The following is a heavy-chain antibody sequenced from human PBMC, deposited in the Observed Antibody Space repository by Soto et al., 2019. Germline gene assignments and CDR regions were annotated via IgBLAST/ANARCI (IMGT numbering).Heavy chain of an antibody. CDR2: VIPIFGTA. V-gene: IGHV1-69*01. D-gene: IGHD2-15*01. CDR1: GGTFSSYA. CDR3: ARDHTYTPPYSYAAIAV. J-gene: IGHJ6*02. Sequence: QVQLVQSGAEVKKPGSSVKVSCKASGGTFSSYAISWVRQAPGQGLEWMGGVIPIFGTANYAQKFQGRVTIPAHQSPTPASTLLPSPTPYRTAQYSCARDHTYTPPYSYAAIAVWGQGTTVTVSS.